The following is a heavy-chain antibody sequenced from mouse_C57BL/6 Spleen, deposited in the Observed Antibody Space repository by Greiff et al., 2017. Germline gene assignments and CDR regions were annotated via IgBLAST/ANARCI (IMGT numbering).Heavy chain of an antibody. V-gene: IGHV5-9-1*02. Sequence: EVMLVESGEGLVKPGGSLKLSCAASGFTFSSYAMSWVRQTPEKRLEWVAYISSGGDYIYYADTVKGRFTISSDNARNTLYLQMSSLKSEDTAMXYCTRVLSYYGSSPAYWGQGTLVTVAA. D-gene: IGHD1-1*01. J-gene: IGHJ3*01. CDR3: TRVLSYYGSSPAY. CDR2: ISSGGDYI. CDR1: GFTFSSYA.